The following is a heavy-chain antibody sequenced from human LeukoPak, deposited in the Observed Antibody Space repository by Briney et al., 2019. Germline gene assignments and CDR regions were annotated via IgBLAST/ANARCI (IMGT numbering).Heavy chain of an antibody. CDR2: MSSSGHKI. V-gene: IGHV3-48*04. D-gene: IGHD3-9*01. CDR3: VRGPFNFDTY. Sequence: GGSLRLSCAASGFTFSRYSMNWVRQAPGEGLEWVAYMSSSGHKIQYADSVRGRFSISRDDAKNSLYLQMSSLRAEDSAVYYCVRGPFNFDTYWGQGTLVTVSS. CDR1: GFTFSRYS. J-gene: IGHJ4*02.